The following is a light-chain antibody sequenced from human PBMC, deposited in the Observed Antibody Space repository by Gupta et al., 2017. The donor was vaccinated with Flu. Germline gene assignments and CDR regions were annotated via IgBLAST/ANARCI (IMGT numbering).Light chain of an antibody. J-gene: IGLJ1*01. CDR3: SVIHGGGQV. CDR1: TGTVTSGHY. V-gene: IGLV7-46*01. Sequence: QAVVTQEPSLTVSPGGTVTLTCGSSTGTVTSGHYPYWFQQKPGQAPRTLIYDTRNKNSWTPARFSGSLRGGKAALTLSGAQTEDEDEYYCSVIHGGGQVFGRGTKVTVL. CDR2: DTR.